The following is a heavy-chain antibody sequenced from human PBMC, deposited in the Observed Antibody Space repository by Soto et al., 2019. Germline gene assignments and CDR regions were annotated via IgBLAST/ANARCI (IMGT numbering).Heavy chain of an antibody. J-gene: IGHJ4*02. D-gene: IGHD3-10*01. V-gene: IGHV3-7*03. Sequence: GGSLRLSCAASGFTFSSYWMSWVRQAPGKGLEWVANIKQDGSEKYYVDSVKGRFTISRDNAKNSLYLQMNSLRAEDTAVYYCARGVDTITMVRGALDYWGQGPLVTVSS. CDR2: IKQDGSEK. CDR3: ARGVDTITMVRGALDY. CDR1: GFTFSSYW.